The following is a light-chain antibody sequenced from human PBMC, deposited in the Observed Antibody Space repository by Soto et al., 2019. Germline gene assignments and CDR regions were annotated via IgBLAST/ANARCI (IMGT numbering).Light chain of an antibody. CDR1: QGVTSNH. CDR2: GVF. Sequence: ENVLTQSPGTVSLSPGERATLSCRASQGVTSNHLAWYQQKPGQAPRLLIYGVFNRATGIPERFSGSGSGTDLTLTITRLEPEDSAVYFCQHYDGSPRTFGQGTKLEIK. J-gene: IGKJ2*01. CDR3: QHYDGSPRT. V-gene: IGKV3-20*01.